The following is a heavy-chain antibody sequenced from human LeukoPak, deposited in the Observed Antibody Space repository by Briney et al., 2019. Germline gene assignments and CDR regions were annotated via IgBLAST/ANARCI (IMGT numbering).Heavy chain of an antibody. D-gene: IGHD3-10*01. Sequence: GESLKISCKGSGYSFTNYWIGWVRQMPGKGLEWMGIIYPPDSDTRYSPSFQGQVTISADKSTSTAYLQWSSLKASDTAMYYCARRITIVRGSYYLDYWGQGTLVTVFS. J-gene: IGHJ4*02. V-gene: IGHV5-51*01. CDR1: GYSFTNYW. CDR2: IYPPDSDT. CDR3: ARRITIVRGSYYLDY.